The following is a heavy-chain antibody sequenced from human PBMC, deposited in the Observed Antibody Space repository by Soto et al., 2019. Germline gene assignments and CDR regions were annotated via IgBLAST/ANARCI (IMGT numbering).Heavy chain of an antibody. V-gene: IGHV3-23*01. CDR1: GFPFSSYA. CDR2: ISGSGGLT. CDR3: ATSLSASPNYYFDY. J-gene: IGHJ4*02. Sequence: EMQLLVSGGGLVQPGGSLRLSCAASGFPFSSYAMSWVRQAPGKGLEWVSGISGSGGLTYYADSVKGRFTISSDNSKNTVYLQMNSLIADDTAGYYCATSLSASPNYYFDYWGQGTLVSVSS.